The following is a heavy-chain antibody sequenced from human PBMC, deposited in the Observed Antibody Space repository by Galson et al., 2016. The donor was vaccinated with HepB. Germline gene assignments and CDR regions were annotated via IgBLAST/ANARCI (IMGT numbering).Heavy chain of an antibody. Sequence: SLRLSCAASGFTFNNYVMSWIRQAPGKGLQWVSAIDGGGAGTYYADSVRGRFAISRDNSKNTLYLEINSLRVEDTALYYCAKEGQTFVGVDEDWGQGTLVTVSS. V-gene: IGHV3-23*01. CDR2: IDGGGAGT. D-gene: IGHD3-3*01. CDR3: AKEGQTFVGVDED. J-gene: IGHJ4*02. CDR1: GFTFNNYV.